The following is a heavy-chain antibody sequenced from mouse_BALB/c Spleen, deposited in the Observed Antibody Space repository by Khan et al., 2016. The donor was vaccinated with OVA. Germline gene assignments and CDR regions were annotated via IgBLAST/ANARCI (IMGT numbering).Heavy chain of an antibody. CDR2: FNPSNGYT. J-gene: IGHJ3*01. CDR1: GYTFTSYT. CDR3: VRDGTYHRNDGWFAY. Sequence: QVQLQQSGAELARPGASVKMSCKASGYTFTSYTIHWIKKRLGQGLEWIGYFNPSNGYTNYNQKFKDKATLTTDKSSTTAYLQLSSLTSDDSAVYNCVRDGTYHRNDGWFAYWGQGTLVTVSA. D-gene: IGHD2-14*01. V-gene: IGHV1-4*01.